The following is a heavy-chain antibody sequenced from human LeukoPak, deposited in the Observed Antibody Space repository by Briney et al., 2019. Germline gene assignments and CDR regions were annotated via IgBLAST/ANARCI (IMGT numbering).Heavy chain of an antibody. Sequence: GGSLRLSCAASGFTFSNAWMSWVRQAPGKGLEWVCRIKSKTDGGTTDYAAPVKGRFTISRDDSKNTLYLQMNSLKTEDTAVYYCTTASIVVAYYYYYYGMDVWGKGTTVTVSS. D-gene: IGHD3-22*01. CDR1: GFTFSNAW. CDR2: IKSKTDGGTT. V-gene: IGHV3-15*01. J-gene: IGHJ6*04. CDR3: TTASIVVAYYYYYYGMDV.